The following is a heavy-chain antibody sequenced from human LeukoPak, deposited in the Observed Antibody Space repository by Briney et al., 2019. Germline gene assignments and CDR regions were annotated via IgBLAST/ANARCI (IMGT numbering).Heavy chain of an antibody. Sequence: PGRSLRLSCAASGFTFSSYAMHWVRQAPGKGLEWVAVISYDGSNKYYADSVKGRFTISRDNSKNTLYLQMNGLRAEDTAVYYCARDGQITSFDYWGQGTLVTVSS. V-gene: IGHV3-30-3*01. CDR2: ISYDGSNK. D-gene: IGHD5-24*01. J-gene: IGHJ4*02. CDR1: GFTFSSYA. CDR3: ARDGQITSFDY.